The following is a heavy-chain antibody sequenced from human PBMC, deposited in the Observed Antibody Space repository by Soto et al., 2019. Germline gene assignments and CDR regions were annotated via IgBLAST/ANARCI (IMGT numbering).Heavy chain of an antibody. J-gene: IGHJ3*02. CDR2: NSSTSNYL. Sequence: GGSPTLSRAASGLTFSSYSTNWVRLAAGIRLEVVSYNSSTSNYLYYANSVKGRFTISRDNAKSSLYLQMNSLRAEDTVVYYCARVYFEGRGAYDIWGQLTIGTVSS. V-gene: IGHV3-21*01. CDR1: GLTFSSYS. CDR3: ARVYFEGRGAYDI. D-gene: IGHD2-8*01.